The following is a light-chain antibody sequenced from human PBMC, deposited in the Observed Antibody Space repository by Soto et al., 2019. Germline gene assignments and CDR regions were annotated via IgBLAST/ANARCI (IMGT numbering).Light chain of an antibody. V-gene: IGKV3-20*01. Sequence: EIVLTQSPGTLSLSPGERATLSCRASHSVSSSYLAWYQQNPGQAPRLLIYGASSRATDIPDRFSGSGSGTDFTLTISRLEPEDFAVYYCQQYGSSPPYTFGQGTKLEIK. CDR2: GAS. J-gene: IGKJ2*01. CDR3: QQYGSSPPYT. CDR1: HSVSSSY.